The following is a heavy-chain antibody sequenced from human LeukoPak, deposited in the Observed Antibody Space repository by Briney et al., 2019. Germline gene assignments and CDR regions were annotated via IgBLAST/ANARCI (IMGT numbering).Heavy chain of an antibody. Sequence: GGSLRLSCVASAFTFSDYGMLWVRQAPGKGLKWVAVISYDGSIKYYADSVKGRFTISRDNAKNSLYLQMNSLRDEDTAVYYCAREYSSSYYFDYWGQGTLVTVSS. CDR3: AREYSSSYYFDY. CDR1: AFTFSDYG. V-gene: IGHV3-30*03. J-gene: IGHJ4*02. D-gene: IGHD6-13*01. CDR2: ISYDGSIK.